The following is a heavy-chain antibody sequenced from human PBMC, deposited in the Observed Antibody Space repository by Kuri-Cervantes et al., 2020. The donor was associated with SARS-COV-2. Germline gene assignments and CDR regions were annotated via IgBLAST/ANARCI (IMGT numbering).Heavy chain of an antibody. Sequence: GGSLRLSCAASGFTFSNAWMSWVRQAPGKGLEWVGRIKSKTDGGTTDYAAPVKGRFTISRDDSKNTLYLQMDSLKTEDTAVYYCTTDSYYYDSSGYYSKLYDFDYWGQGTLVTDSS. CDR2: IKSKTDGGTT. CDR3: TTDSYYYDSSGYYSKLYDFDY. CDR1: GFTFSNAW. J-gene: IGHJ4*02. D-gene: IGHD3-22*01. V-gene: IGHV3-15*01.